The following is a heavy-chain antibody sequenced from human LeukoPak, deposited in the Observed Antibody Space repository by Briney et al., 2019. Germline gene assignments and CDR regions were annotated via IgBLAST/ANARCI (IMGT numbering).Heavy chain of an antibody. Sequence: PSETLSLTCAVYGGSFSGYYWSWIRQPPGKGLEWIGEINHSGSTNYNPSLKSRVTISVDTSKNQFSLKLSSVTAADTAVYYCARLGTAYYDYVWGAPGWFDPWGQGTLVTVSS. CDR2: INHSGST. J-gene: IGHJ5*02. V-gene: IGHV4-34*01. CDR3: ARLGTAYYDYVWGAPGWFDP. D-gene: IGHD3-16*01. CDR1: GGSFSGYY.